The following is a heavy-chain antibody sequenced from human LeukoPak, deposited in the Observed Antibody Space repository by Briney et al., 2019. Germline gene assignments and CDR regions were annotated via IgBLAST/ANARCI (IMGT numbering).Heavy chain of an antibody. Sequence: ASVKVSCKASGYTFTSYDINWVRQATGQGLEWMGWMNPNSGNTGYAQKFQGRVTMTRNTSISTAYMELSSLRSEDTAVYYCARDPRGYRPLDFDYWGQGTLVTVSS. CDR3: ARDPRGYRPLDFDY. CDR2: MNPNSGNT. V-gene: IGHV1-8*01. J-gene: IGHJ4*02. CDR1: GYTFTSYD. D-gene: IGHD3-16*02.